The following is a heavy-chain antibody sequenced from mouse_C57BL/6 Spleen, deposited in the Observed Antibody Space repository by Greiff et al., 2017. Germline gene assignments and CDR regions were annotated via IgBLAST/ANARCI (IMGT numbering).Heavy chain of an antibody. CDR1: GFTFSDYG. Sequence: EVQLVESGGGLVKPGGSLKLSCAASGFTFSDYGMHWVRQAPEKGLEWVAYISSGSSTIYYADTVKGRFTISRDNAKNTLFLQMTSLRSEDTAMYYCATCNGNYWYFDVWGTGTTVTVSS. V-gene: IGHV5-17*01. D-gene: IGHD2-1*01. CDR3: ATCNGNYWYFDV. J-gene: IGHJ1*03. CDR2: ISSGSSTI.